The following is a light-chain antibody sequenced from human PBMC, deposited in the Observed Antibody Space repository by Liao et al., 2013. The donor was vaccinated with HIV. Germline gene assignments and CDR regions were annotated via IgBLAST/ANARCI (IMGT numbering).Light chain of an antibody. V-gene: IGLV3-21*04. Sequence: SYELTQPPSVSVAPGKTARITCGGNNIGTKSVHWYQQRPGQPPVLVIYQGTKRPSGIPERFSGSNSGNTATLTISRVEAGDEADYYCQVWDSSSDSYVFGTGTKVTVL. J-gene: IGLJ1*01. CDR3: QVWDSSSDSYV. CDR1: NIGTKS. CDR2: QGT.